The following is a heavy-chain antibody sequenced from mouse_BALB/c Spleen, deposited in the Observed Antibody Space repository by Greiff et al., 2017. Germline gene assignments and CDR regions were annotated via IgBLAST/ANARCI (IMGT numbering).Heavy chain of an antibody. CDR2: ISSGGST. J-gene: IGHJ3*01. CDR1: GFTFSSYA. V-gene: IGHV5-6-5*01. Sequence: EVQVVESGGGLVKPGGSLKLSCAASGFTFSSYAMSWVRQTPEKRLEWVASISSGGSTYYPDSVKGRFTISRDNARNILYLQMSSLRSEDTAMYYCAREVYYGSSPSFAYWGQGTLVTVSA. D-gene: IGHD1-1*01. CDR3: AREVYYGSSPSFAY.